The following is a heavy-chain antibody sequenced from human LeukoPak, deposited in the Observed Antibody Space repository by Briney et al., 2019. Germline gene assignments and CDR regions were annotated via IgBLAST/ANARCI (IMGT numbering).Heavy chain of an antibody. V-gene: IGHV3-23*01. CDR1: GFTFSSHG. D-gene: IGHD6-13*01. J-gene: IGHJ4*02. CDR2: ISGSGGHT. Sequence: PGGSLRLSCAASGFTFSSHGMSWVRQAPGKGLEWVSAISGSGGHTYYADSVKGRFTISRDNSKNTLYLQMNSLRAEDTAVYYCAKLELIAASGIMVGADYWGQGTLVTVSP. CDR3: AKLELIAASGIMVGADY.